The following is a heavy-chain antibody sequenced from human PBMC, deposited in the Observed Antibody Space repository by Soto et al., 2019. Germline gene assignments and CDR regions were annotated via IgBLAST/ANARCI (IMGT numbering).Heavy chain of an antibody. Sequence: QVQLQESGPGLVKPSQTLSLTCTVSGGSISSGGYYWSWIRQHPGKGREWIGYIYYSGSTYSNPSLTRRVTISVDTSKNQFSLTLSYVPAADTAVYYCARSGYSYGPNPLLYWGQGTLVTVSS. D-gene: IGHD5-18*01. V-gene: IGHV4-31*03. J-gene: IGHJ4*02. CDR1: GGSISSGGYY. CDR2: IYYSGST. CDR3: ARSGYSYGPNPLLY.